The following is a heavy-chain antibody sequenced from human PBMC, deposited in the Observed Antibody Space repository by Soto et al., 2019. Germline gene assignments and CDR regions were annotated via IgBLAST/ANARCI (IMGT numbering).Heavy chain of an antibody. Sequence: GGSLRLSCAASEFTFSSYRMNWVRQAPGNGLEWVSSISSSSSYIYYEDSVKGRFTISRDNAKNSLYLQMNSLRAEDTAVYYCASYMSYDILTGPLYGMDVWGQGTTVTVSS. CDR3: ASYMSYDILTGPLYGMDV. CDR1: EFTFSSYR. CDR2: ISSSSSYI. V-gene: IGHV3-21*01. D-gene: IGHD3-9*01. J-gene: IGHJ6*02.